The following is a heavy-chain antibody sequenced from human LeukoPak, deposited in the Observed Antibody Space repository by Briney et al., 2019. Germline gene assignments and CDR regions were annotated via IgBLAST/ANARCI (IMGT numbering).Heavy chain of an antibody. D-gene: IGHD5-24*01. CDR1: GGSFSGYY. CDR3: AREARPRWLQFVTWFDP. V-gene: IGHV4-34*01. J-gene: IGHJ5*02. CDR2: INHSGST. Sequence: SETLSLTCAVYGGSFSGYYWSWIRQLPGKGLEWIGEINHSGSTNYNPSLKSRVTISVDTSKNQFSLKLSSVTAADTAVYYCAREARPRWLQFVTWFDPWGQGTLVTVSS.